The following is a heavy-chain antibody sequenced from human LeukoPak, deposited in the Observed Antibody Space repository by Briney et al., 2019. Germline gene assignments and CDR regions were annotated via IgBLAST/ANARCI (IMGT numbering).Heavy chain of an antibody. CDR2: INHSGST. CDR1: GGSFSGYY. J-gene: IGHJ4*02. D-gene: IGHD4-23*01. CDR3: ARATAVASFDH. Sequence: SETLSLTCAVYGGSFSGYYWSWIRQPPGKGLEWIGEINHSGSTNYNPSLKSRVTISVDTSKNQFSLKLSSVTAADTAVYYCARATAVASFDHWGQGTLVTVSS. V-gene: IGHV4-34*01.